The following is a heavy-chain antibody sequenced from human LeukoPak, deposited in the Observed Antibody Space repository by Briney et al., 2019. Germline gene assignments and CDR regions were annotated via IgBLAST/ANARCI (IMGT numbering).Heavy chain of an antibody. D-gene: IGHD2-2*03. V-gene: IGHV4-59*08. CDR3: ARHIPVDMDIVVVPAANDY. CDR1: GGSISSYY. Sequence: SETLSLTCTVSGGSISSYYWSWIRQPPGKGLEWIGYIYYSGSTNYNPSLKSRVTISVDTSKNQFSLKLSSVTAADTAVYYCARHIPVDMDIVVVPAANDYWGQGTLVTVSS. J-gene: IGHJ4*02. CDR2: IYYSGST.